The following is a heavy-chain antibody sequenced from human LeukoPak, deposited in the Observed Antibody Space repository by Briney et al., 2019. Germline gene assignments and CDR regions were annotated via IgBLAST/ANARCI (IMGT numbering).Heavy chain of an antibody. CDR1: GYTFTSYG. CDR3: ARDKGVSGSGSYFAYYYYYYGMDV. V-gene: IGHV1-18*01. Sequence: ASVKVSCKASGYTFTSYGISWVRQAPGQGLEWMRWISAYNGNTNYAQKLQGRVTMTTDTSTSTAYMELRSLRSDDTAVYYCARDKGVSGSGSYFAYYYYYYGMDVWGQGTTVTVSS. J-gene: IGHJ6*02. CDR2: ISAYNGNT. D-gene: IGHD3-10*01.